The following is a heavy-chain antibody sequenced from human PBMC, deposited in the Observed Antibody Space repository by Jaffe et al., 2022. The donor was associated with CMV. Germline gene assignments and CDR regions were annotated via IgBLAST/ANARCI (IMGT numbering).Heavy chain of an antibody. CDR2: ISSSGSTI. V-gene: IGHV3-48*03. J-gene: IGHJ4*02. D-gene: IGHD3-10*01. CDR1: GFTFSSYE. Sequence: EVQLVESGGGLVQPGGSLRLSCAASGFTFSSYEMNWVRQAPGKGLEWVSYISSSGSTIYYADSVKGRFTISRDNAKNSLYLQMNSLRAEDTAVYYCAVFTMVRGVPDYWGQGTLVTVSS. CDR3: AVFTMVRGVPDY.